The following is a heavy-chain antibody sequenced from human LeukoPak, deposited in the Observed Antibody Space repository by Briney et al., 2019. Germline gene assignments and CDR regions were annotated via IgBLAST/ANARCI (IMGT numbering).Heavy chain of an antibody. CDR2: IYYSGST. CDR3: ARVAQRNYYDSSGYDATVYAFDI. CDR1: GVSISSYY. D-gene: IGHD3-22*01. Sequence: SETLSLTCTVSGVSISSYYWSWIRQPPGKGLAWIGYIYYSGSTNYNPSLKSRVTISVDTSKNQFSLKLSSVTAADTAVYYCARVAQRNYYDSSGYDATVYAFDIWGQGTMVTVSS. J-gene: IGHJ3*02. V-gene: IGHV4-59*01.